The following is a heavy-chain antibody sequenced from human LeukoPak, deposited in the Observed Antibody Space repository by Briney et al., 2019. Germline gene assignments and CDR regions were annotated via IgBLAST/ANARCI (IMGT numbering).Heavy chain of an antibody. CDR1: EFTFSNYA. CDR2: ISGSGDNT. J-gene: IGHJ4*02. D-gene: IGHD2-2*01. CDR3: AKDRSAVPAASNY. Sequence: GGSLRLSCAASEFTFSNYAMTWVRQAPGKGLEWVSGISGSGDNTYYADSVKGRFTISRDNFKNMVFLQMNSLRAEDTAVYYCAKDRSAVPAASNYWGQGTLVTVSS. V-gene: IGHV3-23*01.